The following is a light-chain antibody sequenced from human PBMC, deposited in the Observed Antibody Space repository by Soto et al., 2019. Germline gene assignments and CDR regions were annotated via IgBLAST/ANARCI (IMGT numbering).Light chain of an antibody. CDR3: QQYNSYAYT. V-gene: IGKV1-5*03. J-gene: IGKJ2*01. Sequence: DIQMAQSPSTLSASVGDRVTITCRASQSISYWLAWYQQKPGRAPNLLIYKASFLESGVPSRFSGFGSGTEFTLSISSLQPDDFATYYCQQYNSYAYTFGQGTKLEIK. CDR1: QSISYW. CDR2: KAS.